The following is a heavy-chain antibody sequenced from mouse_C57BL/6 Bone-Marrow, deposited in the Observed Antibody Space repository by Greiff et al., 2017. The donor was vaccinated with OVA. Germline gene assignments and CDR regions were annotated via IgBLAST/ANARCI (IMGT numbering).Heavy chain of an antibody. V-gene: IGHV1-59*01. CDR2: IDPSDSYT. CDR1: GYTFTSYW. D-gene: IGHD1-1*01. Sequence: VQLQQPGAELVRPGPSVKLSCKASGYTFTSYWMHWVKQRPGQGLEWIGVIDPSDSYTNYNQKFKGKATLTVDTSSSTAYMQLSSLTSEDSAVYYCARPSYYGISYNYWGQGTTLTVSS. CDR3: ARPSYYGISYNY. J-gene: IGHJ2*01.